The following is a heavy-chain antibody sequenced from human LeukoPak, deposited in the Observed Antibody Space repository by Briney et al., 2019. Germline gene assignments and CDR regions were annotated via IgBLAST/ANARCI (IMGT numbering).Heavy chain of an antibody. D-gene: IGHD3-22*01. Sequence: PSETLSLTCAVYGGSFSGYYWSWIRQPPGKGLEWIGEINHSGSTNYNPSLKSRVTISVDTSKNQFSLKLSSVTAADTAVYYCARMDYYDSSGYYPDDYWGQGTLVTVSS. CDR2: INHSGST. CDR1: GGSFSGYY. CDR3: ARMDYYDSSGYYPDDY. J-gene: IGHJ4*02. V-gene: IGHV4-34*01.